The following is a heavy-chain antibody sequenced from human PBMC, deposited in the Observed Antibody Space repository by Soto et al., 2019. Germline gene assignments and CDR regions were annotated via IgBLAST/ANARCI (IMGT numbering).Heavy chain of an antibody. CDR3: VRTSLVVAAATREDY. V-gene: IGHV3-74*01. Sequence: PGGFLRLSCAASGFTFSSYWMHWVRQAPGKGLVWVSRINSDGSSTSYADSVKGRFTISRDNAKNTLYLQMNSLRAEDTAVYYCVRTSLVVAAATREDYWGQGTLVPVSS. CDR2: INSDGSST. D-gene: IGHD2-15*01. J-gene: IGHJ4*02. CDR1: GFTFSSYW.